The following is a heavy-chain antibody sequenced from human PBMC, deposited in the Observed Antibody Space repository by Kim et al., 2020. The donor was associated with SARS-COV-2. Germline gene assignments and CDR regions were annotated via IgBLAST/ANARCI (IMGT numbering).Heavy chain of an antibody. Sequence: GGSLRLSCVASGFIFTKYAMSWVRQAPGKGLEWVSVIGGSGDSTYYADSVKGRFTISRDNSKNTVYLQVNSLRAEDTAVYYCAKGYYFDTSDYYSFDYWGHGTLVTVSS. D-gene: IGHD3-22*01. V-gene: IGHV3-23*01. CDR2: IGGSGDST. CDR3: AKGYYFDTSDYYSFDY. CDR1: GFIFTKYA. J-gene: IGHJ4*01.